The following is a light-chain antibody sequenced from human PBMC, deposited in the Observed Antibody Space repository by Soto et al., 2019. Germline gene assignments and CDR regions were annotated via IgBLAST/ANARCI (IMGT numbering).Light chain of an antibody. V-gene: IGKV1-27*01. J-gene: IGKJ5*01. CDR1: QVIGNY. CDR2: GAS. CDR3: QKYNSGPIT. Sequence: IQMTQSPSYLSASVGDRVTIICRASQVIGNYLAWYQQKPGKVPKLLIYGASTLQSGVPSRFSGSGSGTDFTLTISSLQPEDVAIYYCQKYNSGPITFGQGTRLEIK.